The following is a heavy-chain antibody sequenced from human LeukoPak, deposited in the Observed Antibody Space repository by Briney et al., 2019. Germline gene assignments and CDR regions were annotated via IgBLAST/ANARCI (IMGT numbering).Heavy chain of an antibody. D-gene: IGHD4-17*01. Sequence: GGSLRLSCAASGFTFSSYAMHWVRQAPGKGLEWVAVISYDGSNKYYADSVKGRFTISRDNSKNTLYLQMNSLRAEDTAVYYCARELGASYGDPYYFDYWGQGTLVTVSS. CDR1: GFTFSSYA. CDR3: ARELGASYGDPYYFDY. J-gene: IGHJ4*02. CDR2: ISYDGSNK. V-gene: IGHV3-30*04.